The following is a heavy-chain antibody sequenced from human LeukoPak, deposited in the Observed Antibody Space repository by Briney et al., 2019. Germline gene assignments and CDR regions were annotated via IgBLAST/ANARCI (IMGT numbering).Heavy chain of an antibody. CDR3: AKGGSNWYASWFDP. Sequence: PGGSLRLSCAASGFTFSSYAMNWVRQAPGKELEWVSAISGSGSTTYYADSVKGRFTISRDNSKNTLYLQMNSLRAEDTAVYYCAKGGSNWYASWFDPWGQGTLVTVSS. V-gene: IGHV3-23*01. CDR1: GFTFSSYA. J-gene: IGHJ5*02. CDR2: ISGSGSTT. D-gene: IGHD6-13*01.